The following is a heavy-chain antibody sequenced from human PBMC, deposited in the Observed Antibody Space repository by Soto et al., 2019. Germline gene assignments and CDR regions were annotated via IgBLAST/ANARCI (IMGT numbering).Heavy chain of an antibody. J-gene: IGHJ4*02. V-gene: IGHV1-18*01. CDR1: GYIFTSYG. Sequence: QVQLVQSGAEVKKPGASVKVSCKASGYIFTSYGISWVRQAPGQGLEWMTWFSADNGNINYAQKLQGRVTMTTDTSTSTTYMELRSLRSDDTAVYYCARTKYSSGWYGGYYFDNWGQGTLVTVSS. CDR3: ARTKYSSGWYGGYYFDN. D-gene: IGHD6-19*01. CDR2: FSADNGNI.